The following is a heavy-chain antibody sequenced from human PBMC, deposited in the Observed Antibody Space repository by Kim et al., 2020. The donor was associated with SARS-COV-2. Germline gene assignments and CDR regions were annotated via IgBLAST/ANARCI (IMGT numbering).Heavy chain of an antibody. CDR3: ARHCQITMVRGVIITSSHYYYGMDV. Sequence: GESLKISCKGSGYSFTSYWISWVRQMPGKGLEWMGRIDPSDSYTNYSPSFQGHVTISADKSISTAYLQWSSLKASDTAMYYCARHCQITMVRGVIITSSHYYYGMDVWGQGTTVTVSS. J-gene: IGHJ6*02. V-gene: IGHV5-10-1*01. CDR1: GYSFTSYW. D-gene: IGHD3-10*01. CDR2: IDPSDSYT.